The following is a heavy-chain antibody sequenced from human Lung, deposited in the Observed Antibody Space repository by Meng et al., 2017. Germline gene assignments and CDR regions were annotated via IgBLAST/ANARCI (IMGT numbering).Heavy chain of an antibody. CDR3: ARGPTTMAHDFDY. J-gene: IGHJ4*02. CDR2: INHSGST. V-gene: IGHV4-34*01. CDR1: GGSVSDYY. D-gene: IGHD4-11*01. Sequence: VKLQQWGAGLLTPSATLSLTCGVSGGSVSDYYWSWIRQPPGKGLEWIGEINHSGSTNYNPSLESRATISVDTSQNNLSLKLSSVTAADSAVYYCARGPTTMAHDFDYWGQGTLVTVSS.